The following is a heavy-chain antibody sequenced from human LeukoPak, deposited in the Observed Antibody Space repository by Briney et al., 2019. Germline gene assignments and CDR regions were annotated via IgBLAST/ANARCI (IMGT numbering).Heavy chain of an antibody. CDR3: ARTDTAMGEQETFDY. D-gene: IGHD5-18*01. V-gene: IGHV1-2*02. CDR1: GYMFTGSS. CDR2: INPKSGGT. J-gene: IGHJ4*02. Sequence: ASVKVSCKASGYMFTGSSMHWVRQAPGQGLEWMGWINPKSGGTNYAQKFQGRVTMTWDTSISTVYMEVSSLRSDDTAVYYCARTDTAMGEQETFDYWGQGTLVTVSS.